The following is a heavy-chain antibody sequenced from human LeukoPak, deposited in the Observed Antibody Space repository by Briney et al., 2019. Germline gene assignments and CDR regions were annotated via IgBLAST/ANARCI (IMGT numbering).Heavy chain of an antibody. CDR1: GGSISSSSYY. CDR2: IYYSGST. D-gene: IGHD6-19*01. V-gene: IGHV4-39*07. J-gene: IGHJ2*01. CDR3: ARSIAVAARYWYFDL. Sequence: PSETLSLTCTVSGGSISSSSYYWGWIRQPPGKGLEWIGSIYYSGSTYYNPSLKSRVTISVDTSKNQFSLKLSSVTAADTAVYYCARSIAVAARYWYFDLWGRGTLVTVSS.